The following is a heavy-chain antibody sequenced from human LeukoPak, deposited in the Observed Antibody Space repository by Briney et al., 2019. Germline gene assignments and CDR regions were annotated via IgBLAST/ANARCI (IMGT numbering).Heavy chain of an antibody. CDR3: ARDSCSGGSCYLDY. Sequence: ASVKVSCKASGYTFTGYYMHWVRQAPGQGLEWMGWISAYNGNTNYAQKLQGRVTMTTDTSTSTAYMELRSLRSDDTAVYYCARDSCSGGSCYLDYWGQGTLVTVSS. J-gene: IGHJ4*02. V-gene: IGHV1-18*04. CDR2: ISAYNGNT. CDR1: GYTFTGYY. D-gene: IGHD2-15*01.